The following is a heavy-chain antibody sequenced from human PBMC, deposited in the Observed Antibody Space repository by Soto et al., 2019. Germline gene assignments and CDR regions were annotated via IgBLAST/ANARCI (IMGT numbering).Heavy chain of an antibody. D-gene: IGHD3-3*01. J-gene: IGHJ3*02. V-gene: IGHV3-23*01. CDR2: ISGSGGST. CDR3: AKDSTITIFGVVTDDAFDI. CDR1: GFTFSSYA. Sequence: EVQLLESGGGLVQPGGSLRLSCAASGFTFSSYAMSWVRQAPGKGLEWVSAISGSGGSTYYADSVKGRFTISRDNSKNTLYLQMNSLRAEDTAVYYWAKDSTITIFGVVTDDAFDIWGQGTMVTVSS.